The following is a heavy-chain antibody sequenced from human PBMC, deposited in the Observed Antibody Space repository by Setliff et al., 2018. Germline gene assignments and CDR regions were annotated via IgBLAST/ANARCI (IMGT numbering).Heavy chain of an antibody. CDR1: GFTFGDYP. D-gene: IGHD3-16*01. Sequence: PGGSLRLSCAASGFTFGDYPVNWFRQAPGKGLEWVGFIRSKAYGGTTEYAPSVKGRFTISRDDSKSIGYLQMNSLKTEDTAVYYCTTDPSPTFGGVIGAAFDIWGQGTMVTVSS. J-gene: IGHJ3*02. CDR2: IRSKAYGGTT. V-gene: IGHV3-49*03. CDR3: TTDPSPTFGGVIGAAFDI.